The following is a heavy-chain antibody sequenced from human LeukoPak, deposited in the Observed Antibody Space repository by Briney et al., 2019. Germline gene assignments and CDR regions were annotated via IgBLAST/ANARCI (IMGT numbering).Heavy chain of an antibody. D-gene: IGHD4-11*01. Sequence: ASVKVSCKASGYTLTSYYMHWVRQAPGQGLEWMGIINPSAGSTSYAQKFQGRVAMTRDTSTSTVYMELSSLRSEDTAVYYCARDTVTTTHQSTYYYYMDVWGKGTTVTVSS. CDR2: INPSAGST. J-gene: IGHJ6*03. V-gene: IGHV1-46*01. CDR3: ARDTVTTTHQSTYYYYMDV. CDR1: GYTLTSYY.